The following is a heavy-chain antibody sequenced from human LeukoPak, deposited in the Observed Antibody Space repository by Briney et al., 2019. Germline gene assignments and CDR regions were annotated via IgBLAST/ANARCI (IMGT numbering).Heavy chain of an antibody. CDR2: IYHSGST. D-gene: IGHD2-2*01. CDR1: GNSISSGYY. V-gene: IGHV4-38-2*02. J-gene: IGHJ1*01. Sequence: SETLSLICTVSGNSISSGYYWGWIRQPPGKGLEWIGNIYHSGSTYYNPSLKSRVTISVDTSKNQFSLKLSSVTAADTAVYYCASRRPQLLPERGEYFQHWGQGTLVTVSS. CDR3: ASRRPQLLPERGEYFQH.